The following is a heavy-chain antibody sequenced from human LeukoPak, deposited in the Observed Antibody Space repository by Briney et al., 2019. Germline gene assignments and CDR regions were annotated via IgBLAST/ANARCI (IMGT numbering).Heavy chain of an antibody. D-gene: IGHD5-24*01. CDR1: GYTFTSYD. V-gene: IGHV1-8*01. CDR2: MNPNSGNT. J-gene: IGHJ4*02. CDR3: ASSHPENGYNDY. Sequence: ASVKVSCRASGYTFTSYDINWVRQATGQGLEWMGWMNPNSGNTGYAQKFQSRVTMTRNTSISTAYMELSSLRSEDTAVYYCASSHPENGYNDYWGQGTLVTVSS.